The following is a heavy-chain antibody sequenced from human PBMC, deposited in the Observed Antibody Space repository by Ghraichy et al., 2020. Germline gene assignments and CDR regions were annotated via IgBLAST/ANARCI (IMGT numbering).Heavy chain of an antibody. CDR2: ISSSSSYI. V-gene: IGHV3-21*01. J-gene: IGHJ6*02. CDR1: GFTFSSYS. Sequence: GGSLRLSCAASGFTFSSYSMNWVRQAPGKGLEWVSSISSSSSYIYYADSVKGRFTISRDNAKNSLYLQMNSLRAEDTAVYYCARDSYDFWSGYYLEGSYYYGMDVWGQGTTVTVSS. D-gene: IGHD3-3*01. CDR3: ARDSYDFWSGYYLEGSYYYGMDV.